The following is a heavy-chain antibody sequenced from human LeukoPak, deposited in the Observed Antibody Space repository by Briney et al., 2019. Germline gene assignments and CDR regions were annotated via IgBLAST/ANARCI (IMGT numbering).Heavy chain of an antibody. Sequence: GGSLRLSCAASGNYWMHWVRQAPGKGLEWVSTISGSGGSTYYADSVKGRFTISRDNSKNTLYLQMNSLRAEDTAVYYCAKKSSWYFDYWGQGTLVTVSS. J-gene: IGHJ4*02. CDR3: AKKSSWYFDY. V-gene: IGHV3-23*01. D-gene: IGHD6-13*01. CDR2: ISGSGGST. CDR1: GNYW.